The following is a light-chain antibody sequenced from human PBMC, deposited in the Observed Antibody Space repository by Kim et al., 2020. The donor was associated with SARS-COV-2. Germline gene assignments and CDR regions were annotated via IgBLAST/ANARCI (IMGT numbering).Light chain of an antibody. Sequence: GQSVTISCTGTSRDVGGYNYVSWYQQHPGKAPKLMIYDVSNRPSGVSNRFSGSKSVNTASLTISGLQAEDEADYYCSSYTSSYTVVFGGGTKLTVL. CDR1: SRDVGGYNY. CDR3: SSYTSSYTVV. CDR2: DVS. J-gene: IGLJ2*01. V-gene: IGLV2-14*03.